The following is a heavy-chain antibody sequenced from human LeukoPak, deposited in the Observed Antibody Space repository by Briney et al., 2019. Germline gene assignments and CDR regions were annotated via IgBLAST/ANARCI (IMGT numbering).Heavy chain of an antibody. CDR1: GSSISSYY. Sequence: SETLSLTCTVSGSSISSYYWSWIRQPPGKGLEWIGYIYYSGSTNYNPSLKSRVTISVDTSKNQFSLKLSSVTAADTAVYYCARVSSWPGKYFDYWGQGTLVTVSS. CDR2: IYYSGST. D-gene: IGHD6-13*01. J-gene: IGHJ4*02. CDR3: ARVSSWPGKYFDY. V-gene: IGHV4-59*01.